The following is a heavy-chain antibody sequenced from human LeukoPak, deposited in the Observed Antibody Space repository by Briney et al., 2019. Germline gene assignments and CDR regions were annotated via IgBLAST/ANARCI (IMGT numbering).Heavy chain of an antibody. CDR3: ARQFVQSRLGYCSGGSCLPVKYNWFDP. D-gene: IGHD2-15*01. V-gene: IGHV4-34*01. J-gene: IGHJ5*02. CDR2: IYYSGST. CDR1: GGSFSGYY. Sequence: PSETLSLTCAVYGGSFSGYYWSWIRQPPGKGLEWIGSIYYSGSTYYNPSLKGRVTISIDTSKNQFSLKLSSVTAADTAVYYCARQFVQSRLGYCSGGSCLPVKYNWFDPWGQGTLVTVSS.